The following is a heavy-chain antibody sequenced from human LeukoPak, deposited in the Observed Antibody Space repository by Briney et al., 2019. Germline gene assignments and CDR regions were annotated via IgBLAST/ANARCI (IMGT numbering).Heavy chain of an antibody. CDR3: ARDPGYLPHPFDY. V-gene: IGHV1-2*02. Sequence: VASVKVSCKASGYTFTGYYKHWVRQAPGQGLEWMGWINPNSGGTNYAQKFQGRVTMTRDTSISTAYMELSRLRSDDTAVYYCARDPGYLPHPFDYWGQGTLVTVSS. CDR1: GYTFTGYY. CDR2: INPNSGGT. D-gene: IGHD1-1*01. J-gene: IGHJ4*02.